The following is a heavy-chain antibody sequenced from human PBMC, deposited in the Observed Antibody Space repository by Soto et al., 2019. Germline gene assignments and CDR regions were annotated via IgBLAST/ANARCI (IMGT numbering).Heavy chain of an antibody. CDR1: GGSISSSSYY. Sequence: PSETLSLTCIVSGGSISSSSYYWGWIRQPPGKGLEWIGSIYYSGSTYYNPSLKSRVTISVDTSKNQFSLKLSSVTAADTAVYYCARRLARGVIGWFDPWGQGTLVTVSS. CDR2: IYYSGST. CDR3: ARRLARGVIGWFDP. J-gene: IGHJ5*02. D-gene: IGHD3-10*01. V-gene: IGHV4-39*01.